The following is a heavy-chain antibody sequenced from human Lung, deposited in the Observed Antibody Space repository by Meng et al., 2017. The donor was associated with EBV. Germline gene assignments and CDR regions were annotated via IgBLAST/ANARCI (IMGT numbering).Heavy chain of an antibody. J-gene: IGHJ4*02. V-gene: IGHV4-34*01. CDR3: ARGGWSSSWGN. CDR1: GGSFSGYY. Sequence: QLHIRRWGDGLLRPPETRSLTVAFYGGSFSGYYCSWIRQPPGKGLEWIGEINRSGSTNYNPSLKSLVTISVDTSKNQFSLKLSSVTAADTAVYDCARGGWSSSWGNWGQGTLVTVSS. CDR2: INRSGST. D-gene: IGHD6-13*01.